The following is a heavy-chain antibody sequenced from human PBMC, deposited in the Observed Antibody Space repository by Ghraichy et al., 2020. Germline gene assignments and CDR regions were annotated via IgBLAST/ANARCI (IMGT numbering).Heavy chain of an antibody. Sequence: SETLSLTCTVSGGSISSSSYYWGWIRQPPGKGLEWIGSIYYSGSTYYNPSLKSRVTISVDTSKNQFSLKLSSVTAADTAVYYCASTGGWYVYFQHWGQGTLVTVSS. CDR2: IYYSGST. D-gene: IGHD6-19*01. CDR3: ASTGGWYVYFQH. CDR1: GGSISSSSYY. J-gene: IGHJ1*01. V-gene: IGHV4-39*01.